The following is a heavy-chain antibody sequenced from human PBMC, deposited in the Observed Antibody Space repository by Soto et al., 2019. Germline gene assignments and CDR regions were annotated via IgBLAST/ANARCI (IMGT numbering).Heavy chain of an antibody. J-gene: IGHJ6*03. D-gene: IGHD1-7*01. CDR2: ISAYNGNT. Sequence: QVQLVQSGAEVKKPGASVKVSCKASGYTFTSYGISWVRQAPGQGLEWMGWISAYNGNTNYAQKLQGRVTMTTDTSTSTAYMELRSLRSDDTAVYYCARVVAPQLDLRGGYYYYMDVWGKGTTVTVSS. V-gene: IGHV1-18*01. CDR1: GYTFTSYG. CDR3: ARVVAPQLDLRGGYYYYMDV.